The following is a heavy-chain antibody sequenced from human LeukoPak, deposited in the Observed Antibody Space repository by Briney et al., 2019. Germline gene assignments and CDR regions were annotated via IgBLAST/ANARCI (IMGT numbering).Heavy chain of an antibody. CDR2: IYSSGST. V-gene: IGHV4-39*07. CDR3: ARDGIPAARKGYYYYYGMDV. J-gene: IGHJ6*02. Sequence: SETLSLTCTVSGGSVSSSSYHWGWIRQPPGKGLEWIGRIYSSGSTNYNPSLKSRVTMSVDTSKNQFSLKVSSVTAADTAVYYCARDGIPAARKGYYYYYGMDVWGQGTTVTVSS. CDR1: GGSVSSSSYH. D-gene: IGHD6-13*01.